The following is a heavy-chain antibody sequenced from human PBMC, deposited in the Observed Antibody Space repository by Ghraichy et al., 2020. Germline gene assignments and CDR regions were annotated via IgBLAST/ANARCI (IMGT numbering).Heavy chain of an antibody. J-gene: IGHJ3*02. D-gene: IGHD1-26*01. CDR3: TTSIVGALDAFDI. CDR2: IKSKTDGGTT. V-gene: IGHV3-15*01. Sequence: GGSLRLSCAASGFTFSNAWMSWVRQAPGKGLEWVGRIKSKTDGGTTDYAAPVKGRFTISRDDSKNTLYLQMNSLKTEDTAVYCCTTSIVGALDAFDIWGQGTMVTVSS. CDR1: GFTFSNAW.